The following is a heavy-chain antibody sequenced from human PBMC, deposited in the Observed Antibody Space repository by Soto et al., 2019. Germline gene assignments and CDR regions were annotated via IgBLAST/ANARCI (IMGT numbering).Heavy chain of an antibody. CDR2: INGDGSDT. CDR1: GFTFSSSR. V-gene: IGHV3-74*01. J-gene: IGHJ4*02. CDR3: STLGGPHLDSHDY. Sequence: GGSLRLSCAGSGFTFSSSRMHWVRQVPGKGLVWVSRINGDGSDTTYAESVKGRFTVSRDNAKNTLYLQMNSLRAEDTAVYYCSTLGGPHLDSHDYWGQGTLVTVSS.